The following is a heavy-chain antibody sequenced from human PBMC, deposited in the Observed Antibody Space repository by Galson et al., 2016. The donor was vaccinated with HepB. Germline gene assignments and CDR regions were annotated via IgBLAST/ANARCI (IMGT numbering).Heavy chain of an antibody. J-gene: IGHJ6*02. Sequence: LSLTCAVYGGSFSGYYWSWIRQPPGKGLEWIGEINHSGSTNYNPSLKSRVTISVDTSKNRFSLKLSSVTAADTAVYYCARSGYNYYYYYGMDVWGQGTTATVSS. V-gene: IGHV4-34*01. D-gene: IGHD5-24*01. CDR3: ARSGYNYYYYYGMDV. CDR2: INHSGST. CDR1: GGSFSGYY.